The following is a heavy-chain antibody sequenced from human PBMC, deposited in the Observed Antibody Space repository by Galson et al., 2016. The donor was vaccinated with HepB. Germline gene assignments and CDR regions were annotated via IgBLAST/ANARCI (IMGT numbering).Heavy chain of an antibody. Sequence: PAPVKPTQTLTLTCTFSGFSLSTDGVGVGWIRQPPGKALEWLALLFWDDDKRYSPSLQSRLTISKNTSKNQVVLTLTNVAPDDTATYYCPRHILTDYNHFDYWGQGTLVTVSS. D-gene: IGHD3-9*01. V-gene: IGHV2-5*02. J-gene: IGHJ4*02. CDR1: GFSLSTDGVG. CDR2: LFWDDDK. CDR3: PRHILTDYNHFDY.